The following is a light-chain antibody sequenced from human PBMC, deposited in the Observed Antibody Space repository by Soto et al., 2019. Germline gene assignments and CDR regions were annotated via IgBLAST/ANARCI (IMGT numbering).Light chain of an antibody. Sequence: DIQMTQSPSTLSASVGDRVTITCRASQTISSWLAWYQQKPGRAPKLLIYKASSLESGVPARFSGSGSGTESTLTVSSLEPDDFATYYCHQYNGFAWTFCQGTKVDIK. CDR1: QTISSW. V-gene: IGKV1-5*03. J-gene: IGKJ1*01. CDR2: KAS. CDR3: HQYNGFAWT.